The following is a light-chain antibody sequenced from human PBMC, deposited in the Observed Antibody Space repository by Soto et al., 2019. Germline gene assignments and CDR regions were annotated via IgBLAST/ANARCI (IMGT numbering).Light chain of an antibody. J-gene: IGKJ1*01. CDR2: GAS. V-gene: IGKV3-15*01. Sequence: IVMTQSPATLSVSPGEGVTLSFSASQSVRSHLAWYQQKPGQPPRLLIYGASTRATGVPARFSGSGFGTEFTLTISSLQSEDFAVYYCQQYKNWPLFGQGTKVDIK. CDR1: QSVRSH. CDR3: QQYKNWPL.